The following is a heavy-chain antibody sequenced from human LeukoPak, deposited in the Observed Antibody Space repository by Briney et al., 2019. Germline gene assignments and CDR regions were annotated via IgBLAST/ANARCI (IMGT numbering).Heavy chain of an antibody. CDR3: ASSYYYDPLGDY. J-gene: IGHJ4*02. Sequence: PGGSLRLSCAASGFTFSSYSMDWVRQAPGKGLEWVSYISTGSSTIYYADSVKGRFTISRDNAKNSLYLQMNSLRAEDTAVYYCASSYYYDPLGDYWGQGTLVTVSS. CDR2: ISTGSSTI. D-gene: IGHD3-22*01. CDR1: GFTFSSYS. V-gene: IGHV3-48*04.